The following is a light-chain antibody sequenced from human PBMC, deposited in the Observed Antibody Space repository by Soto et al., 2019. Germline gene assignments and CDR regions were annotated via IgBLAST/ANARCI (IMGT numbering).Light chain of an antibody. J-gene: IGKJ1*01. CDR2: GAS. CDR3: QQYGSSPGT. V-gene: IGKV3-20*01. Sequence: EIVLTQSPGTLSLSPGERAPLSCRASQSVSNSYLAWYQQKPGQAPRLLMYGASSRATGIPDRFSGSGSGTDFTLTISRLEPEDFAVYYCQQYGSSPGTFGQGTKVEIK. CDR1: QSVSNSY.